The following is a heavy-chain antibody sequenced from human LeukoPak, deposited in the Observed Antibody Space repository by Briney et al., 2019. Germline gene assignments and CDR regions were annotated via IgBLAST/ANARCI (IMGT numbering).Heavy chain of an antibody. Sequence: ASVKVSCKASGYTFTSYGISWVRQATGQGLEWMGWMNPNSGNTGYAQKFQGRVTITRNTSISTAYMELSSLRSEDTAVYYCAREGWDHDFWSGYYTGYYYYYYMDVWGKGTTVTVSS. CDR3: AREGWDHDFWSGYYTGYYYYYYMDV. D-gene: IGHD3-3*01. J-gene: IGHJ6*03. V-gene: IGHV1-8*03. CDR1: GYTFTSYG. CDR2: MNPNSGNT.